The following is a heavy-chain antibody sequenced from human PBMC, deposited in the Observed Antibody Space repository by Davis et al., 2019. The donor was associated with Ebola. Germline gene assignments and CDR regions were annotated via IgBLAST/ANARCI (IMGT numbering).Heavy chain of an antibody. CDR2: FDPEDGET. Sequence: ASVKVSCKVSGYTLTELSMHWVRQAPGKGLEWMGGFDPEDGETIYAQKFQGRVTMTRDISRSTAFMELSSLTSEDTAVYYCARRIWFSEFVFDSWGQGTLVTVSS. CDR3: ARRIWFSEFVFDS. CDR1: GYTLTELS. J-gene: IGHJ4*02. V-gene: IGHV1-24*01. D-gene: IGHD3-10*01.